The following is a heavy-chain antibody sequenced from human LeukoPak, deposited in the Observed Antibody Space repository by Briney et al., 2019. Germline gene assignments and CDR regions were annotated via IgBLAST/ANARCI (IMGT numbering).Heavy chain of an antibody. V-gene: IGHV1-69*05. Sequence: SVKVSCKASGGTFSSYAISWVRQAPGQGLEWMGRIIPIFGTANYAQKFQGRVTITTDKSTSTAYMELSSLRSEDTAVYYCARGPVDTAMATPGYYYMDVWGKGTTVTVSS. CDR1: GGTFSSYA. J-gene: IGHJ6*03. D-gene: IGHD5-18*01. CDR3: ARGPVDTAMATPGYYYMDV. CDR2: IIPIFGTA.